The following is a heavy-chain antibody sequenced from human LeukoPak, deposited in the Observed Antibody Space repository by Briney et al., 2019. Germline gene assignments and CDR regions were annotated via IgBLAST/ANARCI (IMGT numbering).Heavy chain of an antibody. J-gene: IGHJ4*02. D-gene: IGHD4-17*01. CDR1: GFTFSSSD. Sequence: GGSLRLSCAASGFTFSSSDMHWVRQAPGKGLEWVSVIYSGGSTYYADSVKGRVTISRDNSKNTLYLQMNSLRAEDTAVYYCARALGDYDTFDYWGQGTLVTVSS. CDR3: ARALGDYDTFDY. CDR2: IYSGGST. V-gene: IGHV3-53*01.